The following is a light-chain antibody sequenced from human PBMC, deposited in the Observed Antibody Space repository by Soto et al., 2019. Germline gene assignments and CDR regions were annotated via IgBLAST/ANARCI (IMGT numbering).Light chain of an antibody. CDR2: DVN. CDR1: SSDIGGYNY. J-gene: IGLJ2*01. Sequence: QSALTQPASVSGSPGQSITISCTGTSSDIGGYNYVSWYQQYPGKAPRLIIYDVNNRPSGVSDRFSGSKSGNTSSLTISGLKAEDEAVYYCSSYTSGTNLVVCFGGGTKLTVL. CDR3: SSYTSGTNLVVC. V-gene: IGLV2-14*03.